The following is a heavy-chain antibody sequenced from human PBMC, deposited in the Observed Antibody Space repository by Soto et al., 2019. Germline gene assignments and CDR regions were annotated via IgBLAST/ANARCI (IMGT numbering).Heavy chain of an antibody. CDR2: IIPIFGTA. D-gene: IGHD3-22*01. CDR1: GGTFSSYA. V-gene: IGHV1-69*01. J-gene: IGHJ4*02. CDR3: ARDRIGHYDSSGYYGWGY. Sequence: QVQLVQSGAEVKKPGSSVKVSCKASGGTFSSYAISWVRQAPGQGLEWMGGIIPIFGTANYAQKFQGRVTITADESTSTAYMQLSSLSSENTAVYYCARDRIGHYDSSGYYGWGYWGQGTLVTVSS.